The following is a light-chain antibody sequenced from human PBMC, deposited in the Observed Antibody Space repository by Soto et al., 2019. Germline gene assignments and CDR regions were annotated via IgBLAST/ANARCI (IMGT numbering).Light chain of an antibody. CDR2: GAS. J-gene: IGKJ1*01. Sequence: IMLNQTPSDVRLAGGESATLSCRASQSVSSNLAWYQQKPGQAPRLLIYGASTRATGIPARFSGSGSGTEFTLAFSIRQSEELAVYYWKLYNNWPWTVGQGTRVDIK. CDR1: QSVSSN. V-gene: IGKV3-15*01. CDR3: KLYNNWPWT.